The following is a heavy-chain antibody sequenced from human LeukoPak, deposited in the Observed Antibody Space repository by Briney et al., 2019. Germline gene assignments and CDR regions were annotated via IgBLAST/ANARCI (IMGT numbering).Heavy chain of an antibody. CDR1: VGSISSSSYY. CDR3: ASLHRVVTAIPRQALIDY. V-gene: IGHV4-39*07. D-gene: IGHD2-21*02. J-gene: IGHJ4*02. Sequence: SETLSLTRTLSVGSISSSSYYWGWVRHPPGKGLEWIVSIYYIGGTYYNPSLKSRVTISVDTSKNQFSLKLSSVTAADTAVYYCASLHRVVTAIPRQALIDYWGQGTLVTVSS. CDR2: IYYIGGT.